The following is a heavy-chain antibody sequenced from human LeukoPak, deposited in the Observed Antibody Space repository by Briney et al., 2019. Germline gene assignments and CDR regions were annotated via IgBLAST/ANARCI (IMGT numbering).Heavy chain of an antibody. CDR2: ISSSSSYT. J-gene: IGHJ4*02. CDR1: GFTFSSYS. D-gene: IGHD2-15*01. V-gene: IGHV3-21*05. Sequence: GGSLRLSCAASGFTFSSYSMNWVRQAPGKGLEWVSYISSSSSYTNYADSVKGRFTISRDNAKNSLYVQMNSLRAEDTAVYYCARRYCSGGSCYEDYWGQGTLVTVSS. CDR3: ARRYCSGGSCYEDY.